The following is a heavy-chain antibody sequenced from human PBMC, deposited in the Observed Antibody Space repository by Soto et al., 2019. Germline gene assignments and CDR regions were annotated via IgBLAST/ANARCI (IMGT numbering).Heavy chain of an antibody. Sequence: ASVKVSCKASGGTFSSYAISWVRQAPGQGLEWMGGIIPIFGTANYAQKFQGRVTITADESTSTAYMELSSLRSEDTAVYYCASFDYYDSSGPAASWFDPWGQGTLVTVSS. D-gene: IGHD3-22*01. J-gene: IGHJ5*02. CDR1: GGTFSSYA. CDR2: IIPIFGTA. CDR3: ASFDYYDSSGPAASWFDP. V-gene: IGHV1-69*13.